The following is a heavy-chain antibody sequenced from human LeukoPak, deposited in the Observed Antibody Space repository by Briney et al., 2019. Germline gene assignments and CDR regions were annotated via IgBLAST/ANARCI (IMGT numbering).Heavy chain of an antibody. J-gene: IGHJ3*02. CDR2: IDHSGRT. D-gene: IGHD3-3*01. Sequence: SETLSLTCAVSGGSFSGYYWSWVRQPPGKGLEWIGEIDHSGRTNSNAPPTSRGTTTVDISNNQFALTLSSVTAADTAVYYCARDPYYDFWSGYSVGAFDIWGQGTMVTVSS. CDR3: ARDPYYDFWSGYSVGAFDI. CDR1: GGSFSGYY. V-gene: IGHV4-34*01.